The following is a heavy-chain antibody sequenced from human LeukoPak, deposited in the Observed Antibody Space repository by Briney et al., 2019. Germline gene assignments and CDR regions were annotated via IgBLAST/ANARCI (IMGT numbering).Heavy chain of an antibody. CDR1: GYTFTNYY. V-gene: IGHV1-46*01. Sequence: VASVKVSCKASGYTFTNYYIHWVRQAPGQGLEWMGIISPSGDRLTYAQKFQGRVTLTRGTSPSTVYMELSSLRSEDTAVYYCARGGSAARYDYDRHDYWGQGTLVTVSS. J-gene: IGHJ4*02. CDR3: ARGGSAARYDYDRHDY. CDR2: ISPSGDRL. D-gene: IGHD3-22*01.